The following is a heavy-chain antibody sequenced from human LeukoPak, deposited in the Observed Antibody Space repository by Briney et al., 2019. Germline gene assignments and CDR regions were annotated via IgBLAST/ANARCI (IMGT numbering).Heavy chain of an antibody. Sequence: ASVKVSCKASGYTFTSYYMHWVRQAPGQGLEWVGIINPSGGSTSYAQKFQGRVTMTRDTSTSTVYMELSSLRAEDTAVYYCARVPYYYDTSGYHGDYWGQGTLVTVSS. CDR1: GYTFTSYY. V-gene: IGHV1-46*01. CDR3: ARVPYYYDTSGYHGDY. J-gene: IGHJ4*02. D-gene: IGHD3-22*01. CDR2: INPSGGST.